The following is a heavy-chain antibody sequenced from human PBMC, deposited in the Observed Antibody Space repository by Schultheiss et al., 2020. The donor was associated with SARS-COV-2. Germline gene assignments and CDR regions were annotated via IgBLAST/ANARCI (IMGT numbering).Heavy chain of an antibody. Sequence: GESLKISCATSGFTFSSYAMSWVRQAPGKGLEWVSAISGSGGSTYYADSVKGRFTISRDNSKNTLYLQMNSLRDEDTALYYCARGRSGDRSDGFDFWGQGTMVTVSS. V-gene: IGHV3-23*01. J-gene: IGHJ3*01. CDR1: GFTFSSYA. CDR2: ISGSGGST. D-gene: IGHD2-21*01. CDR3: ARGRSGDRSDGFDF.